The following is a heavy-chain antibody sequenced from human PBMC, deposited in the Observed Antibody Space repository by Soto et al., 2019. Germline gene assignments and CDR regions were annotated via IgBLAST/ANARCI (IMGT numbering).Heavy chain of an antibody. CDR2: IYYPGST. Sequence: LVTMCLTCSVAGGTGIGGSYCRSWIRQPPGKGLEWIGYIYYPGSTNYNPSLKSRVTISIDTSKNQFSLKLSSVTAADTAVFYCARSLGTVYDSLPDYWGQGTLVTVSS. CDR1: GGTGIGGSYC. D-gene: IGHD3-22*01. V-gene: IGHV4-61*01. CDR3: ARSLGTVYDSLPDY. J-gene: IGHJ4*01.